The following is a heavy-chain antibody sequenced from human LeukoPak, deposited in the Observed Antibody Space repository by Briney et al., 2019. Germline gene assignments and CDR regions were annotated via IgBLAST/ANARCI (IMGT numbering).Heavy chain of an antibody. Sequence: GGSLRLSCAVSGFTLTNHGVSWFRQAPGKGLEWVSIITGTGGKYYGDSVKGRFTISRDNSKNTLYLQMNSLRAEDTAVYYCARDRGYSGYVTYAFDIWGQGTMVTVSS. CDR1: GFTLTNHG. CDR3: ARDRGYSGYVTYAFDI. V-gene: IGHV3-66*03. D-gene: IGHD5-12*01. J-gene: IGHJ3*02. CDR2: ITGTGGK.